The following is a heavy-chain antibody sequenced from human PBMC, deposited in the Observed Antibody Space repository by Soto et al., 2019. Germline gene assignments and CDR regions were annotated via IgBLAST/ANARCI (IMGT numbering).Heavy chain of an antibody. CDR3: AKDLTLVVVVPAALDY. CDR2: ISYDGSNK. CDR1: GFTFSSYG. D-gene: IGHD2-2*01. Sequence: GGSLRLSCAASGFTFSSYGMHWVRQAPGKGLEWVAVISYDGSNKYYADSVKGRFTISRDNSKNTLYLQMNSLRAEDTAVYYCAKDLTLVVVVPAALDYWGQGTLVTVSS. V-gene: IGHV3-30*18. J-gene: IGHJ4*02.